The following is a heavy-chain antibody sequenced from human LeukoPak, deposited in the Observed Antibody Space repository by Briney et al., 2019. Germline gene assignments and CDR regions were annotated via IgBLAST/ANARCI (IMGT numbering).Heavy chain of an antibody. D-gene: IGHD2-2*01. CDR2: INHSGST. Sequence: PSETLSLTCAAYGGSFSGYYWSWIRQPPGKGLEWIGEINHSGSTNYNPSLKSRVTISVDTSKNQFSLKLSSVTAADTAVYYCASYAKDIVVLPAASIYWYFDLWGRGTLVTVSS. CDR1: GGSFSGYY. J-gene: IGHJ2*01. CDR3: ASYAKDIVVLPAASIYWYFDL. V-gene: IGHV4-34*01.